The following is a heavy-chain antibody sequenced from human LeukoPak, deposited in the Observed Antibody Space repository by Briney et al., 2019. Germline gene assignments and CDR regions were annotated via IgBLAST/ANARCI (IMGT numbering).Heavy chain of an antibody. CDR1: GGSFSGYY. CDR3: ARLACSGGSCSYYFDY. D-gene: IGHD2-15*01. CDR2: INHSGST. Sequence: PSETLSLTCAVYGGSFSGYYWSWIRQPPGKGLEWIGEINHSGSTNYNPSLKSRVTISVDTSKNQFSLKLSSVTAADTAVYYCARLACSGGSCSYYFDYWGQRTLVTVSS. J-gene: IGHJ4*02. V-gene: IGHV4-34*01.